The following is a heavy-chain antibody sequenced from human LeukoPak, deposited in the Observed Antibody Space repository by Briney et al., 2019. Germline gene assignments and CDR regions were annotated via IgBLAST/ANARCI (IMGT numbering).Heavy chain of an antibody. Sequence: GGSLRLSCATSGFTHRSHVMHWVRQPPGKELEWVSVIWTNGATKNNADFVKGRFTISRDISRNTLYLQMNSLRVEDTAMYYCVRESLGDVATSGLDYWGQGTLVTVSS. CDR3: VRESLGDVATSGLDY. V-gene: IGHV3-33*01. J-gene: IGHJ4*02. D-gene: IGHD3-16*01. CDR1: GFTHRSHV. CDR2: IWTNGATK.